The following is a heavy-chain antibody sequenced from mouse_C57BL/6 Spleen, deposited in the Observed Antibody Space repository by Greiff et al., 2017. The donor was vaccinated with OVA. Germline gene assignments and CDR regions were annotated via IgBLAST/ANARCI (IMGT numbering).Heavy chain of an antibody. CDR2: INPNNGGT. Sequence: VQLKQSGPELVKPGASVKISCKASGYTFTDYYMNWVKQSHGKSLEWIGDINPNNGGTSYNQKFKGKATLTVDKSSSTAYMELRSLTSEDSAVYYCARRRRGNYAMDYWGQGTSVTVSS. CDR1: GYTFTDYY. J-gene: IGHJ4*01. CDR3: ARRRRGNYAMDY. V-gene: IGHV1-26*01.